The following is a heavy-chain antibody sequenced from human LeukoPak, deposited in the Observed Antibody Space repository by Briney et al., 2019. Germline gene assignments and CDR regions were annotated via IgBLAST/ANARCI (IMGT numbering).Heavy chain of an antibody. Sequence: PSETLSLTCTVSGVSISSYYWSWIRQPPGKGLEWIGYIYYSGSTNFNPSLKSRVTMSLDTSKNQFSLKLSSVTAADTAVYYCARRGYSYETYYFDYWGQGALVTVSS. D-gene: IGHD5-18*01. CDR1: GVSISSYY. CDR3: ARRGYSYETYYFDY. CDR2: IYYSGST. J-gene: IGHJ4*02. V-gene: IGHV4-59*08.